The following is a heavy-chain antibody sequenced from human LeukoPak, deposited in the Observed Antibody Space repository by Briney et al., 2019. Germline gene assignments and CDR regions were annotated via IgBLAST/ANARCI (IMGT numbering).Heavy chain of an antibody. Sequence: GGSLRLSCAASGFTVSSNYMSWVRQAPGKGLEWVSVIYSGGSTYYADSVKGRFTISRDSSKNTLYLQMNSLRAEDTAVYYCARDPPLQGMDVWGQGTTVTVSS. CDR2: IYSGGST. J-gene: IGHJ6*02. V-gene: IGHV3-66*01. CDR3: ARDPPLQGMDV. CDR1: GFTVSSNY.